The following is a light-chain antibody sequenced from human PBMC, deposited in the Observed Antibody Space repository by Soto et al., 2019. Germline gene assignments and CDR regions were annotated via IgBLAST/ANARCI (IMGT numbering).Light chain of an antibody. Sequence: EIVVTQSPATLSLSPGERATLSCRASQSVDSNLAWYHQAPGQAPRLLIYGASTRATFIPDRFSGSGSGTEFTLTISSLQSEDFAVYYCQQYNSWPHTFGQGTKVEIK. CDR2: GAS. CDR3: QQYNSWPHT. V-gene: IGKV3-15*01. CDR1: QSVDSN. J-gene: IGKJ1*01.